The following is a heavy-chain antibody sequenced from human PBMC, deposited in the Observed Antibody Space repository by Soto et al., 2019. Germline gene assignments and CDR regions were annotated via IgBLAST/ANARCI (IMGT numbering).Heavy chain of an antibody. CDR3: ARGRIAAAVFPMYNWFDP. Sequence: SETLSLTCAVYGGSFSGYYWSWIRQPPGKGLEWIGEINHSGSTNYNPSLKSRVTISVDTSKNQFSLKLSSVTAADTAVYYCARGRIAAAVFPMYNWFDPWGQGTLVTVSS. J-gene: IGHJ5*02. CDR2: INHSGST. D-gene: IGHD6-13*01. V-gene: IGHV4-34*01. CDR1: GGSFSGYY.